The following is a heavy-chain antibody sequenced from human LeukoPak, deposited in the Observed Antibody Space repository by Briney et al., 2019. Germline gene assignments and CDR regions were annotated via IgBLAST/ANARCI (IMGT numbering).Heavy chain of an antibody. CDR3: ARAGRWVRAFDI. CDR2: IIPIFGTA. J-gene: IGHJ3*02. CDR1: GGTFSSYA. Sequence: ASVKVSCKASGGTFSSYAISWVRQAPGQGLEWMGGIIPIFGTANYAQKFQGRVTITADESTSTAYMELSSLRSEGTAVYYCARAGRWVRAFDIWGQGTMVTVSS. D-gene: IGHD4-23*01. V-gene: IGHV1-69*13.